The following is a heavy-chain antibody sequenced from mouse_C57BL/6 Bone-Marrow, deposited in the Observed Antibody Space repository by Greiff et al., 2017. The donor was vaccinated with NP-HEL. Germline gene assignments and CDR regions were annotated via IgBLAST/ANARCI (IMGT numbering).Heavy chain of an antibody. CDR3: VRGRSSPDY. J-gene: IGHJ2*01. CDR2: IRSTSNNYAT. D-gene: IGHD1-1*01. V-gene: IGHV10-1*01. Sequence: EVKLVESGGGLVQPKGSLKLSCAASGFSFNTYAMNWVRQAPGKGLEWVARIRSTSNNYATYYADSVKDRFTISRDDSESMLYLQMNNLKTEDTAMYYCVRGRSSPDYWGQGTTLTFSS. CDR1: GFSFNTYA.